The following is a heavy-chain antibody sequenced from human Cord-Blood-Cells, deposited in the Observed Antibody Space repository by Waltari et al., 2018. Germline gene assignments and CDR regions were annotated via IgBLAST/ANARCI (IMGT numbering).Heavy chain of an antibody. Sequence: QVQLVASGGGVVQPGRSLRLSCAASGLIFSSYGMHWARQAPGKGLEWVAVIWYDGSNKYYADSVKCRFTISRDNSKNTLYLQMNSLRAEDTAVYYCARDLWGSDAFDIWGQGTMVTVSS. V-gene: IGHV3-33*01. CDR3: ARDLWGSDAFDI. D-gene: IGHD7-27*01. CDR2: IWYDGSNK. J-gene: IGHJ3*02. CDR1: GLIFSSYG.